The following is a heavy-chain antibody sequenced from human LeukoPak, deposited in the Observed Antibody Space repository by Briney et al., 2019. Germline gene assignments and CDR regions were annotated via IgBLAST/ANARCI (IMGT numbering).Heavy chain of an antibody. CDR1: GGTFSSYA. J-gene: IGHJ3*02. Sequence: SVKVSCKASGGTFSSYAISWVRQAPGQGLEWMGGIIPIFGTANYAQKFQGRVTITADKSTSTAYMELSSLRSEDTAVYYCARHPLYYDFWSGYYSHAFDIWGQGTMVTVSS. CDR2: IIPIFGTA. CDR3: ARHPLYYDFWSGYYSHAFDI. D-gene: IGHD3-3*01. V-gene: IGHV1-69*06.